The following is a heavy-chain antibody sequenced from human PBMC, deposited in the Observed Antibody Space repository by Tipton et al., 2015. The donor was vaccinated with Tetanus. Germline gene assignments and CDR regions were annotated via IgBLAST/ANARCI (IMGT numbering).Heavy chain of an antibody. CDR2: ISSSGSTI. V-gene: IGHV3-48*03. J-gene: IGHJ5*02. CDR1: GFTFSSYE. Sequence: SLRLSCAASGFTFSSYEMNWVRQAPGKGLEWVSYISSSGSTIYYADSVKGRFTISRDNAKNSRYLQMNSLRAEDTAVYYCAREGVAAAGTADWFDPWGQGTLVTVSS. CDR3: AREGVAAAGTADWFDP. D-gene: IGHD6-13*01.